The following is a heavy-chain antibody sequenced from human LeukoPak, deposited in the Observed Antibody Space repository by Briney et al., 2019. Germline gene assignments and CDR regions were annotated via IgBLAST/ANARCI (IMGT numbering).Heavy chain of an antibody. Sequence: ASVKVSCKASGYTFTSYYMHWVRQAPGQGLEWMGIINPSGGSTSYAQKFQGRVTMTRDTSTSTVYMELSSLRSDDTAVYYCARELRRKFSSNWFDPWGQGTLVTVSS. V-gene: IGHV1-46*01. CDR1: GYTFTSYY. J-gene: IGHJ5*02. CDR2: INPSGGST. D-gene: IGHD6-13*01. CDR3: ARELRRKFSSNWFDP.